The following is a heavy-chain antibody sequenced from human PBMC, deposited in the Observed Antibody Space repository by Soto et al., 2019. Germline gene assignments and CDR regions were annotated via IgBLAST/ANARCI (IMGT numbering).Heavy chain of an antibody. CDR1: GFTFDDYA. J-gene: IGHJ3*02. Sequence: EVQLVESGGGLVQPGRSLRLSCAASGFTFDDYAMHWVRQAPGKGLEWVSGISWNSGSIGYAYSVKGRFTISRDNAKNSLYLQRNSLRAEDTALYYCAKDRGGGYGDYLYAFDIWGQGTMVTVSS. CDR3: AKDRGGGYGDYLYAFDI. V-gene: IGHV3-9*01. D-gene: IGHD4-17*01. CDR2: ISWNSGSI.